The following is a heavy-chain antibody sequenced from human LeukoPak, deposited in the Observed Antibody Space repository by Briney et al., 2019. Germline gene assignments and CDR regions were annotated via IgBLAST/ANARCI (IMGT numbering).Heavy chain of an antibody. Sequence: GGSLRLSCAAPGFTFDDYGMSWVRQAPGKGLEWVSGINWNGGSTGYADSVKGRFTISRDNAKNSLYLQMNSLRAEDTALYYCARGPPLADYYDSSGYSFFDYWGQGTLVTVSS. D-gene: IGHD3-22*01. V-gene: IGHV3-20*04. CDR2: INWNGGST. CDR3: ARGPPLADYYDSSGYSFFDY. CDR1: GFTFDDYG. J-gene: IGHJ4*02.